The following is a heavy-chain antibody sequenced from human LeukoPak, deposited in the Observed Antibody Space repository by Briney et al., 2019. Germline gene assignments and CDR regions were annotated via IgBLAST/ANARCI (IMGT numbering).Heavy chain of an antibody. CDR2: IYYSGST. J-gene: IGHJ4*02. CDR3: ARHRPRYDSGAYKASDFFVY. Sequence: KPSETLSLTCTVSGASISSSSYCWGWVRQPPGKGLEWLGSIYYSGSTYHNPSLKSRVAISLDTSKNQVSLRLSSVTAADTAVYYCARHRPRYDSGAYKASDFFVYWGQGTLVTVSS. CDR1: GASISSSSYC. V-gene: IGHV4-39*01. D-gene: IGHD3-22*01.